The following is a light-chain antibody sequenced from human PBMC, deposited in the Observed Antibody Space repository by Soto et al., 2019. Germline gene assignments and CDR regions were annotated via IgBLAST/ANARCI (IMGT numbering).Light chain of an antibody. Sequence: EIVLTQSPATLSLSPGERATLSCRASQSVSSYLAWYQQKPGQAPRLLIYDASNRATGIPARFSGSGSGTDFTLTISSLEPEDFAVYYCQQSSNWPPVITLGQGTRLEIK. V-gene: IGKV3-11*01. CDR3: QQSSNWPPVIT. CDR2: DAS. J-gene: IGKJ5*01. CDR1: QSVSSY.